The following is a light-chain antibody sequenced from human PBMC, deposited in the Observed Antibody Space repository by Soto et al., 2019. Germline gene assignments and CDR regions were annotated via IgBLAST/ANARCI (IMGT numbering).Light chain of an antibody. V-gene: IGKV3-15*01. CDR3: QQYDNWPSVT. Sequence: IVMTQSPATLSVSPGERATLSCRASQRVGRSLAWYQQKPGQAPRLLIYGTSARATGIPATFSGSGSGTEFTLTISSLQSEDFAVYYCQQYDNWPSVTFGGGTKVDIK. CDR2: GTS. CDR1: QRVGRS. J-gene: IGKJ4*01.